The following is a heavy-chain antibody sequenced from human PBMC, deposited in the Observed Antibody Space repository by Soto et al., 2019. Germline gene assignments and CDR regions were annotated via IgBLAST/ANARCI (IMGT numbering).Heavy chain of an antibody. V-gene: IGHV4-34*01. J-gene: IGHJ4*02. CDR2: INHSGST. Sequence: SETLSLTCAFYGGSFSGYFWNLIRQPPGKGLEWIGEINHSGSTNYNPSLKSRVTISVDTSKNQFSLKLSSVTAADTAVYYCARRNPSSPYFDSWGQGTLVTVSS. CDR3: ARRNPSSPYFDS. CDR1: GGSFSGYF.